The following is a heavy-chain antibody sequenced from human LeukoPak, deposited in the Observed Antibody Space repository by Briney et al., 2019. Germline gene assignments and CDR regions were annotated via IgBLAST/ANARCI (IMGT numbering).Heavy chain of an antibody. CDR1: GGSISSSSHY. CDR2: IYYSGST. D-gene: IGHD3-10*01. V-gene: IGHV4-39*01. Sequence: SETLSLTCTVSGGSISSSSHYWGWIRQPPGKGLEWIGSIYYSGSTYYSPSLKSRVTISVDTSKNQFSLKLSSVTAADTAVYCCARSTMFRGVIEFDYWGQGTLVTVSS. J-gene: IGHJ4*02. CDR3: ARSTMFRGVIEFDY.